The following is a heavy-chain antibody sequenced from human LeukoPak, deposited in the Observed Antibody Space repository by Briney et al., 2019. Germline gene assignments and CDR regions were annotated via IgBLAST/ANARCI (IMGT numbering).Heavy chain of an antibody. V-gene: IGHV3-9*01. CDR1: GFTFDDYA. J-gene: IGHJ4*02. CDR2: ISWNSGSI. CDR3: ARDLDYYDSSGYYPRFDY. D-gene: IGHD3-22*01. Sequence: PGGSLRLSCAASGFTFDDYAMHWVRQAPGKGLEWVSGISWNSGSIGYADSVKGRFTISRDNAKNSLYLQMNSLRAEDTAVYYCARDLDYYDSSGYYPRFDYWGQGTLVTVSS.